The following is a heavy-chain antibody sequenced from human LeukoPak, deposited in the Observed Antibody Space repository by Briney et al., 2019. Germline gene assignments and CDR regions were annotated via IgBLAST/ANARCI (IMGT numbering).Heavy chain of an antibody. CDR2: ISGDGGST. D-gene: IGHD3-16*02. CDR1: GFTSDDYA. Sequence: GGSLRLSCAASGFTSDDYAMHWVRQAPGKGLEWVSLISGDGGSTYYADSVKGRFTISRDNSKNSLYLQMNSLRTEDTALYYCAKDMRERIMITFGGVIVIPDAFDIWGQGTMVTVSS. V-gene: IGHV3-43*02. CDR3: AKDMRERIMITFGGVIVIPDAFDI. J-gene: IGHJ3*02.